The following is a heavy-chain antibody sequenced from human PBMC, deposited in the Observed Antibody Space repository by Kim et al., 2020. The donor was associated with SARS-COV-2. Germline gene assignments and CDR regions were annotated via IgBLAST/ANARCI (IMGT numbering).Heavy chain of an antibody. D-gene: IGHD1-26*01. J-gene: IGHJ4*02. V-gene: IGHV3-48*02. Sequence: SVKGQFAISRDKAKNSLYLQMNSLRDEDTAVYYCARVSGSYWADRPVDYWGQGTLVTVSS. CDR3: ARVSGSYWADRPVDY.